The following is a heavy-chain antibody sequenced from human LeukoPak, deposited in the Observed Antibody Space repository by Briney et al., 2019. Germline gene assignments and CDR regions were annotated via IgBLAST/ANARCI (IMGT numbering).Heavy chain of an antibody. Sequence: GASVKVSCKASGYTFTSYYMHWVRQAPGQGLEWMGIINPSGGSTSYAQKFQGRVTMTRDTSTSTVYMELSSLRSEDTAVYYCARVPYCFNGICYTHYYFDYWGQGTLVTVSS. CDR3: ARVPYCFNGICYTHYYFDY. D-gene: IGHD2-8*01. CDR2: INPSGGST. CDR1: GYTFTSYY. V-gene: IGHV1-46*01. J-gene: IGHJ4*02.